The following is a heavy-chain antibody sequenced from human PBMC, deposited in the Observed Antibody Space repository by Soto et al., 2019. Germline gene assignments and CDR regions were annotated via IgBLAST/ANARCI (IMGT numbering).Heavy chain of an antibody. D-gene: IGHD7-27*01. Sequence: AGGSLRLSCAASGFTFSVYSMNWVRQAPGKGLEWVSSISSASSHIYYADSVKGRFTISRDNAKNSLYLQMDSLRDEDTAVYYCQTQNWGEQQLLDSWGQGAPVTVSS. CDR1: GFTFSVYS. CDR3: QTQNWGEQQLLDS. V-gene: IGHV3-21*06. J-gene: IGHJ4*02. CDR2: ISSASSHI.